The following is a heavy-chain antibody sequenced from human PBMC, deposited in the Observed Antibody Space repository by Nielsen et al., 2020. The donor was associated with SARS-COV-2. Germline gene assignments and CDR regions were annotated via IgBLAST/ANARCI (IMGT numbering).Heavy chain of an antibody. CDR3: AKDRAGATYARFDF. V-gene: IGHV3-23*01. CDR1: GFTFSSYA. D-gene: IGHD4/OR15-4a*01. CDR2: ISSSGGST. J-gene: IGHJ4*02. Sequence: GESLKISCAASGFTFSSYAMSWVRQAPGKGLEWVSVISSSGGSTYYADSVKGRFTISRDNSKNTLFLQMNSLRAEDTAVYYCAKDRAGATYARFDFWGQGTLVTVSS.